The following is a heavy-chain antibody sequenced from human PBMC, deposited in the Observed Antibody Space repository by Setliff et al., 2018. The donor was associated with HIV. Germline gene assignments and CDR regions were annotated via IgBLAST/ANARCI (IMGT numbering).Heavy chain of an antibody. J-gene: IGHJ6*03. CDR1: EFTFSSYA. V-gene: IGHV3-23*01. Sequence: GGSLRLSCAASEFTFSSYAMSWVRQAPGKGLEWVSAIGGSGFGTYYADSVKGRFTISRDNSKNTLYLQMNSLRAEDTAIYYCAKRRVCNTSCYIVDYMDVWGKGTTVTVSS. D-gene: IGHD2-21*01. CDR2: IGGSGFGT. CDR3: AKRRVCNTSCYIVDYMDV.